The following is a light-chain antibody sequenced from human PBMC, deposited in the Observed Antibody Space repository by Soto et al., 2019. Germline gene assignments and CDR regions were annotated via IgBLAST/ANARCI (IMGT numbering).Light chain of an antibody. CDR3: QQYYSYPWT. V-gene: IGKV1-8*01. CDR2: AAS. CDR1: QGISSY. J-gene: IGKJ1*01. Sequence: IQMTQPPSSVSASVGDRVTITCRASQGISSYLAWYQQKPGKAPKLLIYAASTLQSGVPSRFSGSGSGTDFTLTISCLQSEDFATYYCQQYYSYPWTFGPGTKV.